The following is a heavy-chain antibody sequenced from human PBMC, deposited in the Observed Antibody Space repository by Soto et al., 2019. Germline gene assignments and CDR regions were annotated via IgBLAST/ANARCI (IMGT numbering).Heavy chain of an antibody. J-gene: IGHJ4*02. Sequence: ESGGGVVQPGRSLRLSCAASGFTFSSYGMHWVRQAPGKGLEWVAVISYDGSYKYYADSVKGRFTISRDNSENTLFLQMNSLRAEDTAVYYCAKGGITMVRGNDYWGQGTLVTVSS. V-gene: IGHV3-30*18. D-gene: IGHD3-10*01. CDR1: GFTFSSYG. CDR2: ISYDGSYK. CDR3: AKGGITMVRGNDY.